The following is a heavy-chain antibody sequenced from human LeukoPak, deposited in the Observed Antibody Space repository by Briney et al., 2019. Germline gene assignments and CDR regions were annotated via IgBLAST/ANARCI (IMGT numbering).Heavy chain of an antibody. CDR3: ARVWIAAPVESSHDY. D-gene: IGHD6-13*01. J-gene: IGHJ4*02. CDR1: GYTFTSYD. V-gene: IGHV1-18*01. Sequence: GASVTVSCKASGYTFTSYDFSWVRQAPGQGLEWMGWISAYNGNTNYAQKLQGRVTMTTDTSTSTAYMELRSLRSDDTAVYYCARVWIAAPVESSHDYWGQGTLVTVSS. CDR2: ISAYNGNT.